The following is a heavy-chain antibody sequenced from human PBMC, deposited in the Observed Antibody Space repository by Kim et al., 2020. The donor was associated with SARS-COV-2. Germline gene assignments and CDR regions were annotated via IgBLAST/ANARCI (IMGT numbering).Heavy chain of an antibody. CDR3: AKDHYYGSGSYYMDY. CDR2: ISYDGSNK. V-gene: IGHV3-30*18. Sequence: GGSLRLSCAASGFTFSSYGMHWVRQAPGKGLEWVAVISYDGSNKYYAESVKGRFTISRDNSKNTLYLQMNSLRAEDTAVYYCAKDHYYGSGSYYMDYWGQGTLVTVSS. D-gene: IGHD3-10*01. CDR1: GFTFSSYG. J-gene: IGHJ4*02.